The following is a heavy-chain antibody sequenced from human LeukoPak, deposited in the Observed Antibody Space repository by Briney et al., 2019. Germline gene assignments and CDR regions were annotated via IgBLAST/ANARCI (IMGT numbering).Heavy chain of an antibody. CDR1: GFTFSSYS. CDR2: VSGSGGST. Sequence: GGSLRLSCAASGFTFSSYSMRWVRQAPGKGLEWVSSVSGSGGSTYYADSVKGRFTISRDNSKNTLYLQMNSLRAEDTAIYYCAKPRAVGVNAFFDYWGQGTLVTVSS. CDR3: AKPRAVGVNAFFDY. J-gene: IGHJ4*02. V-gene: IGHV3-23*01.